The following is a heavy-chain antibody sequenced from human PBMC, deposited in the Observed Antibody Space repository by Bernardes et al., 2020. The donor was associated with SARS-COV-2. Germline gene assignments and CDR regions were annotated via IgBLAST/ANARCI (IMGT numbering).Heavy chain of an antibody. D-gene: IGHD2-21*01. Sequence: GGSLRLSCAASGFSFSSYAMNWVRQAPGKGLEWLSVISGSGGRTYYADSVKGRFTISRDNSKNTLDLQMNSLRADDTAVYYCASGAGCGDECYSPMDFWGQGAQVTVSS. V-gene: IGHV3-23*01. CDR2: ISGSGGRT. CDR3: ASGAGCGDECYSPMDF. J-gene: IGHJ4*02. CDR1: GFSFSSYA.